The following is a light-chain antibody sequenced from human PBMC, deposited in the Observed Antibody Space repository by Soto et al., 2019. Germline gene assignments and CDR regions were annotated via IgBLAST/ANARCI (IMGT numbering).Light chain of an antibody. CDR2: KAS. J-gene: IGKJ1*01. V-gene: IGKV1-5*03. CDR3: QHYNSYSEA. Sequence: QMTQSPSTLSGTVGDRVTITFQAGQTISSWLAWYQQKPGKAPKLLIYKASTLKSGVPSRFSGSGSGTEFTLTISSLQPDDFATYYCQHYNSYSEAFGQGTKVELK. CDR1: QTISSW.